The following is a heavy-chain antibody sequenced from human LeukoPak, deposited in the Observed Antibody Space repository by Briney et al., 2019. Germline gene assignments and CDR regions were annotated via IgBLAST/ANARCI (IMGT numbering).Heavy chain of an antibody. Sequence: PSETLSLTCAVYGGSFSGYYWSWIRQPPGKGLEWIGEINHSGSTNYNSSLKSRVTISVDTSKNQFSLKLSSVTAADTAVYYCAKFGTGTIRTYWGQGTLVTVSS. J-gene: IGHJ4*02. CDR3: AKFGTGTIRTY. V-gene: IGHV4-34*01. CDR1: GGSFSGYY. CDR2: INHSGST. D-gene: IGHD5-24*01.